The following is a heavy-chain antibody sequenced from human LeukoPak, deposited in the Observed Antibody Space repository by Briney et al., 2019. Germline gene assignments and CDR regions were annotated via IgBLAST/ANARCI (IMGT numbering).Heavy chain of an antibody. J-gene: IGHJ6*03. CDR2: ISGSGGST. CDR3: AKDSSILEWFAYDQTGYMDV. D-gene: IGHD3-3*01. Sequence: PGGSLRLSCAASGFTFSSYAMSWVRQAPGKGLEWVSAISGSGGSTYYADSVKGRFTISRDNSKNTLYLQMNSLRAEDTAVYYCAKDSSILEWFAYDQTGYMDVWGKGTTVTVSS. CDR1: GFTFSSYA. V-gene: IGHV3-23*01.